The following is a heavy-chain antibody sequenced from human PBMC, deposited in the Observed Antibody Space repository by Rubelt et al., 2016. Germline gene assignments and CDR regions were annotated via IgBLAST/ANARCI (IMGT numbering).Heavy chain of an antibody. V-gene: IGHV4-4*02. CDR3: ARNSIGWSQMDY. CDR1: GGSINDNNW. Sequence: SLTCAVSGGSINDNNWWSWVRQPPGQGLEWIGEISHSGSTSYNPSLQSRVTISMDKSMHHFSLRLSSVTAADTAVYYCARNSIGWSQMDYWGQGTQVTVSS. J-gene: IGHJ4*02. CDR2: ISHSGST. D-gene: IGHD6-19*01.